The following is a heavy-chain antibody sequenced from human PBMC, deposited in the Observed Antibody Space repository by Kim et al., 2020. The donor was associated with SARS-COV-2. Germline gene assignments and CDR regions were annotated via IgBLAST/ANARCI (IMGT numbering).Heavy chain of an antibody. CDR1: GFTFSSYW. Sequence: GGSLRLSCAASGFTFSSYWMYWVRQVPGKGLVWVSHINNDGTSTIYADSVKGRFTISRDNAKNTLYLQMNSLRAEDTAVYYCVNLGAAGYWGQGTLVTVS. CDR3: VNLGAAGY. V-gene: IGHV3-74*01. D-gene: IGHD1-26*01. CDR2: INNDGTST. J-gene: IGHJ4*02.